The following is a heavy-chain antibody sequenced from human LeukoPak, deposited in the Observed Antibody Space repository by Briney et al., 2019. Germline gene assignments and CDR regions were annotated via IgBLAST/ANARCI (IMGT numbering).Heavy chain of an antibody. D-gene: IGHD3-22*01. CDR1: VGSISSYY. CDR2: VYYTGST. V-gene: IGHV4-59*01. CDR3: ASRVFDYYDRSGYYVGY. J-gene: IGHJ4*02. Sequence: SETLSLTCIVSVGSISSYYWSWIRPPPGEGREWIGYVYYTGSTKYSPSLKSRVTISLDTSKNQFSLKLSYVTAADTALYYCASRVFDYYDRSGYYVGYWGQGALVTVSS.